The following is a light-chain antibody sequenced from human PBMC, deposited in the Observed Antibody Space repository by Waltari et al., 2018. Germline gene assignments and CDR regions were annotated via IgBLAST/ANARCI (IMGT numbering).Light chain of an antibody. CDR2: GNS. Sequence: QSVLTQPPSVSGAPGQRVPISCTGSSSNTGPGYDVPRYQQLPGTAPKLLINGNSNRPSGVPDRFSGSKSGTSASLAITGLQAEDEADYYCQSYDSSLRGSVFGGGTKLTVL. J-gene: IGLJ2*01. CDR1: SSNTGPGYD. CDR3: QSYDSSLRGSV. V-gene: IGLV1-40*01.